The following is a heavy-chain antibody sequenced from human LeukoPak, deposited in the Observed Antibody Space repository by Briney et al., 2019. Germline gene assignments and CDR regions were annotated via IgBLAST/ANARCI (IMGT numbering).Heavy chain of an antibody. V-gene: IGHV4-59*01. Sequence: PSETLSLTCTGSGGSISSDYWSWIRQPPGKGLEWIGYIYFSGSTNYNPSLKSRVTISVDTSKTQLSLKLSSVTAADTAVYYCARGGGYFNYWGQGTLVTVSS. CDR3: ARGGGYFNY. CDR1: GGSISSDY. J-gene: IGHJ4*02. D-gene: IGHD3-16*01. CDR2: IYFSGST.